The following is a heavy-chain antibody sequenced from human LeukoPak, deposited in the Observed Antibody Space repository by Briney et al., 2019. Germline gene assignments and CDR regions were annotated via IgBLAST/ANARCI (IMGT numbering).Heavy chain of an antibody. CDR3: ARESIAAPRDDY. CDR2: IIPILGIA. Sequence: GASVKVSCKASGGTFSSYAISWVRQAPGQGLEWMGRIIPILGIANYAQKFQGRVTITADKSTSTAYMELSSLRSEDTAVYYCARESIAAPRDDYWGQGTLVTVSS. D-gene: IGHD6-6*01. CDR1: GGTFSSYA. V-gene: IGHV1-69*04. J-gene: IGHJ4*02.